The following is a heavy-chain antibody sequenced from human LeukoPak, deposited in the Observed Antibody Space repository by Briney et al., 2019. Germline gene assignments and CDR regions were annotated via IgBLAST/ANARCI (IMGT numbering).Heavy chain of an antibody. D-gene: IGHD3-3*01. CDR2: IYSGGST. CDR3: VKGSYDFWSGYYDY. Sequence: GGSLRLSCAASGFTVGSNTMSWVRQAPGKGLEWVSIIYSGGSTSYADSVKGRSTISRDNSKNTLYLQMSSLRAEDTAVYYCVKGSYDFWSGYYDYWGQGTLVTVSS. CDR1: GFTVGSNT. V-gene: IGHV3-53*05. J-gene: IGHJ4*02.